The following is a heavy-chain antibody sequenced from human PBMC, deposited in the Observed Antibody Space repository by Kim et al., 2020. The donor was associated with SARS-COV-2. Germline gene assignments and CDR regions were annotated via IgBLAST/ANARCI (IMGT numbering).Heavy chain of an antibody. J-gene: IGHJ4*02. Sequence: GGSLRLSCAASRFTFSSYAMSWVRQAPGKGLEWVSAISGSGGSTYYADSVKGRLTISRDNSKNTRYPQMNSLRAEDTAVYYCAKDGYDSSGYYHQTWGQGTLVTVSS. CDR3: AKDGYDSSGYYHQT. CDR2: ISGSGGST. CDR1: RFTFSSYA. D-gene: IGHD3-22*01. V-gene: IGHV3-23*01.